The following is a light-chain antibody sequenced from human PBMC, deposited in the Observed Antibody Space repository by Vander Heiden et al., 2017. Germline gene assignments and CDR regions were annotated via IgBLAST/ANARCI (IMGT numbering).Light chain of an antibody. V-gene: IGLV1-51*01. J-gene: IGLJ1*01. CDR2: DNN. CDR3: GTWDSSLSTAV. CDR1: SSNIGKNY. Sequence: QSVLTQPPSVSAAPGQKVTISCSGSSSNIGKNYVSWYQQVPGTAPKLLIYDNNKRPSGIPDRFSGSKSGTSATLGITGLQTGDEADYYCGTWDSSLSTAVFGTGTKVTVL.